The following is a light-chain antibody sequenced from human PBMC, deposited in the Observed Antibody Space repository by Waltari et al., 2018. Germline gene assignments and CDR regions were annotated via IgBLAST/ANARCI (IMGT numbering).Light chain of an antibody. Sequence: EILMTQSPATLSVSPGERATLSCRASQSVSSNLAWYQQKPGQAPRLLIYDAATRATGIPARFSGSGSGTEFTLTISSLQSEDFAVYYCQQYSNWYTFGQGTKLEIK. J-gene: IGKJ2*01. CDR3: QQYSNWYT. CDR2: DAA. V-gene: IGKV3-15*01. CDR1: QSVSSN.